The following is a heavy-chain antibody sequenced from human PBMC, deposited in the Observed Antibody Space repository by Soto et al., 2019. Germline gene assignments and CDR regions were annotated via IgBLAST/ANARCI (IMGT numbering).Heavy chain of an antibody. CDR2: INAGNGNT. CDR1: GYTFTRYA. J-gene: IGHJ5*02. Sequence: QVQLVQSGAEVKKPGASVKVSCKASGYTFTRYAMHWVRQAPGQRLEWMGWINAGNGNTRYLQKLQGRVTITRDTSARIVYMELSSLRSEDTAVYYCARECGTTGVTSAFWFDPWGQGTLVTVTS. V-gene: IGHV1-3*01. CDR3: ARECGTTGVTSAFWFDP. D-gene: IGHD1-1*01.